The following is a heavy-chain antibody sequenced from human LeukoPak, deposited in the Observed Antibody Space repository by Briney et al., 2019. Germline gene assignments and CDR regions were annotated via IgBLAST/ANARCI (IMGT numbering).Heavy chain of an antibody. J-gene: IGHJ3*02. CDR3: ARDLGGSRNAFDI. CDR2: IFSGAST. D-gene: IGHD3-16*01. Sequence: GGSLRLSCAASGFTFSSYSMTWIRQAPGQGLEWVSTIFSGASTKYADSVKGRFTISRDNSKNTLFLQMNSLRAEDTAVYYCARDLGGSRNAFDIWGQGTMVTVSS. V-gene: IGHV3-53*01. CDR1: GFTFSSYS.